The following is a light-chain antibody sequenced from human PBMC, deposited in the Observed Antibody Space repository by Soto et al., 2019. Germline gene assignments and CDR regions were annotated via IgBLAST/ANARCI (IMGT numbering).Light chain of an antibody. CDR2: DAS. Sequence: EIVLTQSPGTLSLSPGERATLSCRASQSVSSNYLAWYQQKPGQPPRLLISDASSRATGIPDRFSGSGSGTVFTLTISGLGPEDFAVYYCQHYGRSPPSGTFGQGTKGETK. V-gene: IGKV3-20*01. J-gene: IGKJ1*01. CDR1: QSVSSNY. CDR3: QHYGRSPPSGT.